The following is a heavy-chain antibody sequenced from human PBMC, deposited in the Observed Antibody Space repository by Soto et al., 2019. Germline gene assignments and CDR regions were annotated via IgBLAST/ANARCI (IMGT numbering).Heavy chain of an antibody. Sequence: GGSLRLSCVASGFTFSNYAMSWVRQAPGKGLEWVSSIHGSGGATYYADSVKGRFTISRDDSKNTLYLQMNSLSVEDTAVYYRERDLVDGNGLWDWFGPWGQESLVTVSS. CDR1: GFTFSNYA. J-gene: IGHJ5*02. CDR3: ERDLVDGNGLWDWFGP. D-gene: IGHD6-19*01. V-gene: IGHV3-23*01. CDR2: IHGSGGAT.